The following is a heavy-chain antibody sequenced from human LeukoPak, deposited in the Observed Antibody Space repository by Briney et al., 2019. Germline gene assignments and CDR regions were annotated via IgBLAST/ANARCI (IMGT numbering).Heavy chain of an antibody. J-gene: IGHJ4*02. D-gene: IGHD6-13*01. CDR1: GFTFSSYS. Sequence: PGGSLRLSCAASGFTFSSYSMNWVRQAPGKGLEWVPYISSSGTTIYYADSVKGRFTISRDNAKNSLYLQMNSLRDEDTAVYYCARVWGLAVAGGEIEYWGQGTLVTVSS. CDR2: ISSSGTTI. V-gene: IGHV3-48*02. CDR3: ARVWGLAVAGGEIEY.